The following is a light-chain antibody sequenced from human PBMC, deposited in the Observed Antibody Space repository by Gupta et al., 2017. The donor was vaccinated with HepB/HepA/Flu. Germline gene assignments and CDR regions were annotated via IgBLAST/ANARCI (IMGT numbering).Light chain of an antibody. Sequence: DIVMTQSPLSLPVTPGERAPISCRSSQSLLHSTGYNYLDWYLQKPGQSPQLLIYLGSCRASGGPDRFSGSGSGTDCTRKSSIVKAEDVGVYCFILALQTPRTFGQWTKVEIK. CDR2: LGS. CDR3: ILALQTPRT. CDR1: QSLLHSTGYNY. V-gene: IGKV2-28*01. J-gene: IGKJ1*01.